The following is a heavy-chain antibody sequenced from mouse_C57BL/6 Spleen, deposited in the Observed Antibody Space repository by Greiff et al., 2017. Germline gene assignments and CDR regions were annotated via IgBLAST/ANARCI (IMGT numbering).Heavy chain of an antibody. D-gene: IGHD2-3*01. CDR3: ARRGLYDGYYEGDAMDY. V-gene: IGHV1-82*01. CDR1: GYAFSSSW. Sequence: QVQLQQSGPELVKPGASVKISCKASGYAFSSSWMNWVKQRPGKGLEWIGRIYPGDGDTNYNGKFKGKATLTADKSSSTAYMQLSSLTSEDSAVYFCARRGLYDGYYEGDAMDYWGQGTSVTVSS. CDR2: IYPGDGDT. J-gene: IGHJ4*01.